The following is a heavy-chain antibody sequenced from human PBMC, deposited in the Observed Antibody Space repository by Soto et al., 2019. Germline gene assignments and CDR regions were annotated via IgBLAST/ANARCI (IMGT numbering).Heavy chain of an antibody. J-gene: IGHJ6*03. D-gene: IGHD2-8*02. Sequence: GGSLRLSCAASGLTFSTYDMHWVRQATGKGLEWVSAIGTAYDTYYSGSVKGRFTISRENAKNSLYLQMNSLRAEDTAVYYCARESIVFSGTGHYYYYMDVWGTGTTVTVFS. CDR2: IGTAYDT. V-gene: IGHV3-13*01. CDR1: GLTFSTYD. CDR3: ARESIVFSGTGHYYYYMDV.